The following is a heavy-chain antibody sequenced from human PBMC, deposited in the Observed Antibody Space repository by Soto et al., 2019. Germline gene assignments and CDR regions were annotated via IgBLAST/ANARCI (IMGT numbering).Heavy chain of an antibody. CDR1: GGLFSSFA. CDR3: GRGGGPYVWFNEF. V-gene: IGHV1-69*01. CDR2: IIPVFGTT. Sequence: QGQLVQSGPEVKRPGSSVKISCKDSGGLFSSFAVSWVRQAPGQGLEWLGGIIPVFGTTNYAEKFQDRVTITAAESTNTAYMELSGLKSGDTAIYYCGRGGGPYVWFNEFWGQGTLVTVTS. J-gene: IGHJ4*02. D-gene: IGHD3-16*01.